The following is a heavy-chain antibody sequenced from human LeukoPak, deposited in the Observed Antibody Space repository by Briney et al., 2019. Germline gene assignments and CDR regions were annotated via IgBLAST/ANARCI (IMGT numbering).Heavy chain of an antibody. D-gene: IGHD2-21*02. Sequence: GGSLRLSCAASGFTVSSNYMSWVRQAPGKGLEWVSVINTGGSTYYADSVKGRFTISRDNPKNALYLQMNSLGAEDTAVYYCAGSVAYCGGDCRLGDYWGQGTLVAVSS. V-gene: IGHV3-66*01. CDR1: GFTVSSNY. CDR2: INTGGST. J-gene: IGHJ4*02. CDR3: AGSVAYCGGDCRLGDY.